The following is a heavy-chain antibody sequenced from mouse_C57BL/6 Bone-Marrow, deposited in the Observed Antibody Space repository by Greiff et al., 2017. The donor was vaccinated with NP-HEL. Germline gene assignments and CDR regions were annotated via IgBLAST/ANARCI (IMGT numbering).Heavy chain of an antibody. Sequence: QVQLKQPGAELVMPGASVKLSCKASGYTFTSYWMHWVKQRPGQGLEWIGEIDPSDSYTNYNQKFTGKSTLTVDKSSSTAYMQLSSLTSEDSAVYYCAREGYYGSSYWFAYWGQGTLVTVSA. CDR1: GYTFTSYW. V-gene: IGHV1-69*01. J-gene: IGHJ3*01. CDR2: IDPSDSYT. CDR3: AREGYYGSSYWFAY. D-gene: IGHD1-1*01.